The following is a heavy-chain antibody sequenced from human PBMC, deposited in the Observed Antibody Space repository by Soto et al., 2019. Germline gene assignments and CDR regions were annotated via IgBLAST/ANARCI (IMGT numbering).Heavy chain of an antibody. Sequence: PSETLSLTCTVSGGSISSSSYYWGWIRQPPGKGLEWIGSIYYSGSTYYNPSLKSRVTISVDTSKNQFSLKLSSVTAADTAVYYCARHEGSGGNWCDPWGQGTLVTVSS. V-gene: IGHV4-39*01. CDR3: ARHEGSGGNWCDP. J-gene: IGHJ5*02. CDR1: GGSISSSSYY. CDR2: IYYSGST. D-gene: IGHD2-15*01.